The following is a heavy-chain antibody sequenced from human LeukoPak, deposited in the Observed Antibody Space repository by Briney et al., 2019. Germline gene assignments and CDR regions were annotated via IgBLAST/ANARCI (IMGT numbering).Heavy chain of an antibody. J-gene: IGHJ6*03. D-gene: IGHD6-6*01. Sequence: GGSLRLSCAAPGFTFSSYWMHWVRQAPGKGLVWVSRINSDGSSTSYADSVKGRFTISRDNAKNTLYLQMNSLRAEDTAVYYCARALVHYYYYMDVWGKGTTVTVSS. CDR3: ARALVHYYYYMDV. CDR2: INSDGSST. CDR1: GFTFSSYW. V-gene: IGHV3-74*01.